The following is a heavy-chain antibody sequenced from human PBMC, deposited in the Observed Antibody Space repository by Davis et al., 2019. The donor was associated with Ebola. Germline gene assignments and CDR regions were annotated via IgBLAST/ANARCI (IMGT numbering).Heavy chain of an antibody. V-gene: IGHV4-34*01. Sequence: MPGGSLRLSCTVSGGSISGYYWSWIRQPPGKGLEWIGEINHSGSTNYNPSLKSRVTISVDTSKNQFSLKLSSVTAADTAVYYCARGTTVIYYYYYGMDVWGQGTTVTVSS. J-gene: IGHJ6*02. CDR2: INHSGST. CDR3: ARGTTVIYYYYYGMDV. CDR1: GGSISGYY. D-gene: IGHD4-17*01.